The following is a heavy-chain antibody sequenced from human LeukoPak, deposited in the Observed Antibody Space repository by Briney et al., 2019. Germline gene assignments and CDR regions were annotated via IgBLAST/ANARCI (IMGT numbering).Heavy chain of an antibody. CDR1: GFTFTSNT. V-gene: IGHV3-48*01. Sequence: PGGSLRLSCAASGFTFTSNTVNWVRQAPGKGLEWVSYISPAGNTLYYADSVKGRFTISRDNAKNSVYLQMNSLRGEDTAVYYCSTNGGYWGQGTLVTVSS. J-gene: IGHJ4*02. D-gene: IGHD2-8*01. CDR3: STNGGY. CDR2: ISPAGNTL.